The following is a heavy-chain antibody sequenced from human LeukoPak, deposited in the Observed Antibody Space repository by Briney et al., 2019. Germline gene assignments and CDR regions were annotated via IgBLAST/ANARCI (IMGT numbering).Heavy chain of an antibody. CDR1: GGSISSGDYY. D-gene: IGHD3-22*01. CDR2: IYYSGST. V-gene: IGHV4-30-4*08. CDR3: ARESTRMTLYDSSGY. Sequence: SETLSLTCTVSGGSISSGDYYWSWIRQPPGKGLEWIGYIYYSGSTYYNPSLKSRVTISVDTSKNQFSLKLSSVTAADTAVYYRARESTRMTLYDSSGYWGQGTLVTVSS. J-gene: IGHJ4*02.